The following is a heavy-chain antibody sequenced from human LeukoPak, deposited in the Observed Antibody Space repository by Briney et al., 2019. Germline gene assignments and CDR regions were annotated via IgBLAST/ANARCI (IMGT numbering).Heavy chain of an antibody. CDR2: IKSKTDGGTT. V-gene: IGHV3-15*01. CDR3: TTGYNYGNNWFDP. Sequence: PGGSLRLSCAASGFTFSNAWMSWVRQAPGKGLEWVGRIKSKTDGGTTDYAAPVKGRFTISRDDSKNTLYLQMNSLKTEDTAVYYCTTGYNYGNNWFDPWGQGTLVTVSS. D-gene: IGHD5-18*01. CDR1: GFTFSNAW. J-gene: IGHJ5*02.